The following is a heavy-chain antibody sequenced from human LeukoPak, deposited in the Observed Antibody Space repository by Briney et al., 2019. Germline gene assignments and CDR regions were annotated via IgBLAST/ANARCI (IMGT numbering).Heavy chain of an antibody. CDR2: IYTSGST. Sequence: SETLSLTCTVSGGSISSYYWSWIRQPAGKGLEWIGRIYTSGSTNYNPSLKSRVTMSVDTSKNQFSLKLSSVTAADTAVYYCARETPYYYDSSGYPRSALDIWGQGKMVTVSS. D-gene: IGHD3-22*01. J-gene: IGHJ3*02. CDR3: ARETPYYYDSSGYPRSALDI. V-gene: IGHV4-4*07. CDR1: GGSISSYY.